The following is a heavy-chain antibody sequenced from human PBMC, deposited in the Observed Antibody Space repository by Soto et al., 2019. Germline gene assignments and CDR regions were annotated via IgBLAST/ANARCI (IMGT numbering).Heavy chain of an antibody. CDR2: ISGSGGST. D-gene: IGHD3-9*01. Sequence: GGSLRLSCAASGFTFSSYAMSWVRQAPGKGLEWVSAISGSGGSTYYADSVKGRFTISRDNSKNTLYLQMNSLRAEDTAVYYCAKAPYYDILTGYYAADYWGQGTLVTVSS. CDR3: AKAPYYDILTGYYAADY. CDR1: GFTFSSYA. V-gene: IGHV3-23*01. J-gene: IGHJ4*02.